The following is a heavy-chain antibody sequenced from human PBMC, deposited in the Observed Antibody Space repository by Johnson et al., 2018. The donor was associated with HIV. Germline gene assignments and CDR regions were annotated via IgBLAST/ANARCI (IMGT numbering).Heavy chain of an antibody. CDR1: GSTFSTYW. J-gene: IGHJ3*02. D-gene: IGHD2-15*01. CDR2: IKEDGSEK. CDR3: ATDIVVVLAVTGTGAAFDI. V-gene: IGHV3-7*01. Sequence: VRLVESGGGLVQPGGSLRLSCAASGSTFSTYWMSWVRQAPGKGLEWVANIKEDGSEKYYVDSVKGRFTISRDNAKNSLYLQMNSLRAEDTAVYYCATDIVVVLAVTGTGAAFDIWGQGTMVTVSS.